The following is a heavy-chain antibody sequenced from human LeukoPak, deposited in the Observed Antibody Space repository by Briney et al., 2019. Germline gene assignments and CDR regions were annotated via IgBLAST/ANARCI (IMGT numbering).Heavy chain of an antibody. J-gene: IGHJ4*02. Sequence: ASVKVSCKASGYTFTGYYMHWVRQAPGQGLEWMGWINPNSGGTSNLQKFQGRVAMTRDTSINTAYMDLSRLRSDDTAVYYCARGRAGDYFDYWGQGTLVTVSS. V-gene: IGHV1-2*02. CDR2: INPNSGGT. CDR1: GYTFTGYY. CDR3: ARGRAGDYFDY.